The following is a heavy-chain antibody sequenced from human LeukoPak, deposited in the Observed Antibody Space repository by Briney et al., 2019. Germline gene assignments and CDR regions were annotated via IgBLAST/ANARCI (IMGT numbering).Heavy chain of an antibody. CDR3: ARRITMVRGAIGY. Sequence: ASVTVSCKASGYTFTSYDINWVRQATGQGLEWMGWMNPNSGNTGYAQKFQGRVTMTRNTSISIAYMELSSLRSEDTAVYYCARRITMVRGAIGYWGQGTLVTVSS. CDR1: GYTFTSYD. D-gene: IGHD3-10*01. V-gene: IGHV1-8*01. CDR2: MNPNSGNT. J-gene: IGHJ4*02.